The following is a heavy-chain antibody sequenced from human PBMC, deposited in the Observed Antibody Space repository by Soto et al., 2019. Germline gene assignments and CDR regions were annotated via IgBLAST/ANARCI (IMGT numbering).Heavy chain of an antibody. V-gene: IGHV4-59*01. Sequence: LSLTCTVSGDSFSSYCWTWIRQPPGKRLEWVAYIFHTGNTNYNPSLKSRVTISVDTSKNQFSLKLRSVTPADTAVYYCAALDGALDYWGPGTLVTVSS. CDR2: IFHTGNT. CDR1: GDSFSSYC. D-gene: IGHD3-10*01. J-gene: IGHJ4*02. CDR3: AALDGALDY.